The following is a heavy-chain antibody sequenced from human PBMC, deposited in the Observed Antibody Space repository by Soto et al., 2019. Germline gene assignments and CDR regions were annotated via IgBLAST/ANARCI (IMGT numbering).Heavy chain of an antibody. J-gene: IGHJ6*02. D-gene: IGHD1-26*01. CDR2: ISGSGGST. Sequence: GGSLRLSCAASGFTFSSYAMSWFRQAPGKGLEWVSAISGSGGSTYYADSVKGRFTISRDNSKNTLYLQMNSLRAEDTAVYYCAKDIRGSYYADDYYYGMDVWGQGTTVTVSS. V-gene: IGHV3-23*01. CDR1: GFTFSSYA. CDR3: AKDIRGSYYADDYYYGMDV.